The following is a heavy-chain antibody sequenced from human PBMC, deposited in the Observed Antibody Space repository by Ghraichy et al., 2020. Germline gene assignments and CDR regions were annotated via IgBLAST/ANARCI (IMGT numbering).Heavy chain of an antibody. V-gene: IGHV3-21*01. CDR2: ISSSSSYI. Sequence: GGSLRLSCAASGFTFSSYSMNWVRQAPGKGLEWVSSISSSSSYIYYADSVKGRFTISRDNAKNSLYLQMNSLRAEDTAVYYCARDGHVLRFLEWLPVAHVFDLRGRGTLVTVSS. CDR1: GFTFSSYS. J-gene: IGHJ2*01. D-gene: IGHD3-3*01. CDR3: ARDGHVLRFLEWLPVAHVFDL.